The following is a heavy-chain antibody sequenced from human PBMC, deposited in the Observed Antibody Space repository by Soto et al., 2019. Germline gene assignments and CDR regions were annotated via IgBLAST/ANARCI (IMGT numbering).Heavy chain of an antibody. V-gene: IGHV4-30-2*01. J-gene: IGHJ6*02. D-gene: IGHD3-9*01. CDR2: IYHSGST. CDR3: AREKTPTSPHYFYYGMDV. CDR1: GCSISSGGYS. Sequence: SETLSLTCAVSGCSISSGGYSWSWILQPPGKGLEWIGYIYHSGSTYYNPSLKSRVTISVDRSKNQFSLKLSSVTAADTAVYYCAREKTPTSPHYFYYGMDVWGQGTTVTVSS.